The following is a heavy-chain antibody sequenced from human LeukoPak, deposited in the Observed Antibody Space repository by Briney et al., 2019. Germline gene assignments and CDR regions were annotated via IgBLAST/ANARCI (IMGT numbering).Heavy chain of an antibody. V-gene: IGHV3-7*01. CDR2: IKQDGSEK. CDR1: GFTFSSYW. J-gene: IGHJ6*02. Sequence: GGSLRLSCAASGFTFSSYWMSWVRQAPGKGLEWVANIKQDGSEKYYVDSVKGRFTISRDNAKNSLYLQMNSLRAEDTAVYYCARDKPSVSYYYYGMDVWGQGTTVTVSS. D-gene: IGHD1-20*01. CDR3: ARDKPSVSYYYYGMDV.